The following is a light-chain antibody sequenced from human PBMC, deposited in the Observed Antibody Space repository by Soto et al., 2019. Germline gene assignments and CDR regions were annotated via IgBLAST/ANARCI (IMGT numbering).Light chain of an antibody. J-gene: IGKJ2*01. CDR3: HQSHSSPYT. CDR2: AAS. Sequence: DIQMTQSPSSLSASVGDRVTISCRASQTIANYLNWYQPKPGNAPKLLIYAASSLQTGVPSRFSGSGSGTDFTLTINSLQPEDFATYFCHQSHSSPYTFGQGTRLEIK. CDR1: QTIANY. V-gene: IGKV1-39*01.